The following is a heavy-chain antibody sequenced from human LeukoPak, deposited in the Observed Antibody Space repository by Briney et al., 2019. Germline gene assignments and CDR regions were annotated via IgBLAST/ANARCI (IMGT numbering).Heavy chain of an antibody. Sequence: GGSLRVSCAASGFTVSSNYMSWVRQAPGKGLDWVSVIYSDGSTYYADSVKGRFTISRDNSKNTLYLQMNSLRAEDTAVYYCARIPIVVITSGGYWGQGTLVTVSS. J-gene: IGHJ4*02. CDR2: IYSDGST. CDR1: GFTVSSNY. D-gene: IGHD3-22*01. CDR3: ARIPIVVITSGGY. V-gene: IGHV3-53*01.